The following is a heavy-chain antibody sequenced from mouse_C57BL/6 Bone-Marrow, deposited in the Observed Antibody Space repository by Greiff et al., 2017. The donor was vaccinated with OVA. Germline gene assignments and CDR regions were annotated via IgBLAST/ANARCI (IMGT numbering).Heavy chain of an antibody. V-gene: IGHV3-6*01. Sequence: EVQLVESGPGLVKPSQSLSLTCSVTGYSITSGYYWNWIRQFPGNKLEWMGYISYDGSNNYKPSLKNRISITRDTSKNQFFLKLNSVTTEDTATYYCARDYYGSGRGYFDYWGQGTTLTVSS. D-gene: IGHD1-1*01. CDR2: ISYDGSN. J-gene: IGHJ2*01. CDR1: GYSITSGYY. CDR3: ARDYYGSGRGYFDY.